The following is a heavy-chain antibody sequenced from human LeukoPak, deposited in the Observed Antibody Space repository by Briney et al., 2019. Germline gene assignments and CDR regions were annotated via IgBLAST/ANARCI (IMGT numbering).Heavy chain of an antibody. CDR2: ISSSSNYI. V-gene: IGHV3-21*01. Sequence: PGGSLRLSCAASGFTFSSYSMNWVRQAPGKGLEWVSSISSSSNYIYYADSVKGRFTISRDNAENSLYLQMNSLRAEDTAVYYCARYGRMATIPPSTNLYAFDIWGQGTMVTVSS. D-gene: IGHD5-24*01. J-gene: IGHJ3*02. CDR3: ARYGRMATIPPSTNLYAFDI. CDR1: GFTFSSYS.